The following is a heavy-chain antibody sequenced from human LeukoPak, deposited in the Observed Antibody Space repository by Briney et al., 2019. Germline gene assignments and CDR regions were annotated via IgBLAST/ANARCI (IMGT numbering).Heavy chain of an antibody. J-gene: IGHJ4*02. D-gene: IGHD2-8*02. CDR2: INPNSGGT. CDR1: GYTFTGYY. V-gene: IGHV1-2*02. Sequence: ASVKVSCKASGYTFTGYYMHWVRQAPGQGLEWMGWINPNSGGTNYAQKFQGRVTMTRDTSISTAYMELSRLRSDDTAVYYCARGTGGTMNIHDYWGQGTLVTVSS. CDR3: ARGTGGTMNIHDY.